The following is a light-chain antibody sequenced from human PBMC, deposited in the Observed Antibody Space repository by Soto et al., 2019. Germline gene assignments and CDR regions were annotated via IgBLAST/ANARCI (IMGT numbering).Light chain of an antibody. CDR2: GAS. V-gene: IGKV3-15*01. CDR3: QQYNNWPPLT. J-gene: IGKJ4*01. Sequence: EIVMTQSPATLSVSPGERATLSCRASQSVSSNXGWYQQKPGHAPRLLIYGASTRATGIPARFSGSGSGTEFXXXXXXXXXXXFAVYYCQQYNNWPPLTFGGGTKVEIK. CDR1: QSVSSN.